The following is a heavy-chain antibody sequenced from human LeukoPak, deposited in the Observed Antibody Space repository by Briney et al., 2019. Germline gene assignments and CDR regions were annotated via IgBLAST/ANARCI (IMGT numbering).Heavy chain of an antibody. CDR1: GFTFSSYA. CDR2: ISYDGSTK. J-gene: IGHJ4*02. D-gene: IGHD3-22*01. Sequence: PGGSLRLSCAASGFTFSSYAMHWVREAPGRGLEWVAVISYDGSTKYYADSVKGRFILSRDSSKNTLYLQMNSLRAEDTAVYYCARGKYYDSSGYYDPPGAYWGQGTLVTVSS. CDR3: ARGKYYDSSGYYDPPGAY. V-gene: IGHV3-30-3*01.